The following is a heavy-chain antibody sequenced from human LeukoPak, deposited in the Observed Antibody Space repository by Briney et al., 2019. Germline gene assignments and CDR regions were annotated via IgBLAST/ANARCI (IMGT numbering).Heavy chain of an antibody. V-gene: IGHV4-34*01. CDR3: ARRPLRGLFDY. Sequence: SETLSLTCAVYGGSFSGYYWSWIRQPPGKWLEWIGEINHSGSTNYNPSLKSRVTISVDTSKNQFSLKLSSVTAADTAVYYCARRPLRGLFDYWGQGTLVTVSS. D-gene: IGHD4-17*01. CDR2: INHSGST. CDR1: GGSFSGYY. J-gene: IGHJ4*02.